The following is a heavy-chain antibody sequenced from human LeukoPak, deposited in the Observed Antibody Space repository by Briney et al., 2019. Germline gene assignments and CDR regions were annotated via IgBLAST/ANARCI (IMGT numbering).Heavy chain of an antibody. Sequence: SETLSLTCSVSGDSITSGDSYWTWIRQPAGEGLEWIGLIYTRGATKYNPSLKSRITISLDTSKNQFSLQLNSVTAADTAVYYCAREYSHWVQGTPVTVSS. CDR2: IYTRGAT. V-gene: IGHV4-61*02. J-gene: IGHJ4*02. CDR1: GDSITSGDSY. CDR3: AREYSH. D-gene: IGHD2-15*01.